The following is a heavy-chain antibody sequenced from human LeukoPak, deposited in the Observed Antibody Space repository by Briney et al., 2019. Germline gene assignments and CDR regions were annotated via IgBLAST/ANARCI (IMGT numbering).Heavy chain of an antibody. Sequence: ASVKVSCKASGYTFTNYYIHWVRQAPGQGLEWMGWINPNSGDTDYAQKLQGRVTMTRDPSISTAYMELSSLRSEGTAVYYCASSMTTISASSVTYYYHYMAVWGRGTTVIVSS. D-gene: IGHD5-24*01. CDR2: INPNSGDT. CDR1: GYTFTNYY. CDR3: ASSMTTISASSVTYYYHYMAV. V-gene: IGHV1-2*02. J-gene: IGHJ6*03.